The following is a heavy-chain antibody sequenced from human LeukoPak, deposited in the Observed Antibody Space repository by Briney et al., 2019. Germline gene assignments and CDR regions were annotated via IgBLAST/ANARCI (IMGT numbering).Heavy chain of an antibody. CDR3: ASYEDPYYFDY. J-gene: IGHJ4*02. Sequence: SETLSLTCAVYGGSFSGYYWSWIRQPPGKGLEWIGEINHSGSTNYNPSLKSRVTISVDTSKNQFSLKLSSVTAADTAVYYCASYEDPYYFDYWGQGTLVTVSS. V-gene: IGHV4-34*01. D-gene: IGHD5-12*01. CDR1: GGSFSGYY. CDR2: INHSGST.